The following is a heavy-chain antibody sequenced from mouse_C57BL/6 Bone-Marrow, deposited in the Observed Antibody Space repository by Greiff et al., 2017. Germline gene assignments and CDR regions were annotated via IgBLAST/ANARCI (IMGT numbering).Heavy chain of an antibody. CDR2: ISSGGSYT. J-gene: IGHJ1*03. D-gene: IGHD2-2*01. V-gene: IGHV5-6*01. Sequence: EVKLVESGGDLVKPGGSLKLSCAASGFTFSSYGMSWVRQTPDKRLEWVATISSGGSYTYYPDSVKGRFTISRDNAKNTLYLQMSSLKSEDTAMYYCARHGYYWYFDVWGTGTTVTVSS. CDR3: ARHGYYWYFDV. CDR1: GFTFSSYG.